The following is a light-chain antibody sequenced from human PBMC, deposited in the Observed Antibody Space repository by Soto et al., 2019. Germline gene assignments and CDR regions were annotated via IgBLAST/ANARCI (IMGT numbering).Light chain of an antibody. CDR1: SSNIGAGYD. CDR3: QSYASSLSGYVV. Sequence: QSVLTQPPSVSGAPGQRVTISCTGSSSNIGAGYDVPWYQQLPGTAPKLLIYGNSNRPSGVPDRFSGSKSGTSASLAIIGLQAEDEADYYCQSYASSLSGYVVFGGGTKLTVL. CDR2: GNS. V-gene: IGLV1-40*01. J-gene: IGLJ2*01.